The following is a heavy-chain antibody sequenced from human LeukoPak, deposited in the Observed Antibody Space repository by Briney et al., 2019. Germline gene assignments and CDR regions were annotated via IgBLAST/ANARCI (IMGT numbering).Heavy chain of an antibody. CDR3: AKSGVVRYYYYYYMDV. J-gene: IGHJ6*03. V-gene: IGHV3-23*01. CDR1: GFTFSSYA. Sequence: GGSLRLSCAASGFTFSSYAMSWVRQAPGKGLEWVSAISGSGGSTYYADSVKGRVTISRDNSKNTLYLQMNSLRAEDTAVYYCAKSGVVRYYYYYYMDVWGKGTTVTVSS. D-gene: IGHD3-22*01. CDR2: ISGSGGST.